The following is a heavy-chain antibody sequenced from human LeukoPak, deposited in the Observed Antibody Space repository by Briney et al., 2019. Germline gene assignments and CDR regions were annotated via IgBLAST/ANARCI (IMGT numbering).Heavy chain of an antibody. J-gene: IGHJ4*02. CDR3: ARDGNGWGFDN. V-gene: IGHV3-30*04. Sequence: PGGSLRLSCAASGFTFSSYAMHWVRQAPGKGLEWVALIYSDGSNKYYADSVKGRFTISRDNSQNTVYLQMNSLRAEDTAVYSCARDGNGWGFDNWGQGTLVTVSS. CDR2: IYSDGSNK. CDR1: GFTFSSYA. D-gene: IGHD6-19*01.